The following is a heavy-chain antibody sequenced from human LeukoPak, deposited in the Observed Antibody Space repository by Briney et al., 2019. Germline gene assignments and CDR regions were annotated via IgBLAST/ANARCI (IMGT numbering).Heavy chain of an antibody. J-gene: IGHJ4*02. CDR1: GFTFDDYA. V-gene: IGHV3-20*04. CDR2: INWNGGST. CDR3: AKERYSYFDY. Sequence: GGSLRLSCAASGFTFDDYAMSWVRQAPGKGLEWVSGINWNGGSTGYADSVKGRFTISRDNSKSTLYLQMNSLTAEDTAVYYCAKERYSYFDYWGQETLVTVSS. D-gene: IGHD1-14*01.